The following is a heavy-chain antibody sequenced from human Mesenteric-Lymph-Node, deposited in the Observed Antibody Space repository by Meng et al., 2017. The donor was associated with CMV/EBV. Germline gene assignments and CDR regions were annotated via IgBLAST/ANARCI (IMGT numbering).Heavy chain of an antibody. CDR1: GFTFSDYY. D-gene: IGHD2-2*01. CDR2: ISSSGSTI. J-gene: IGHJ5*02. Sequence: GESLKISCAASGFTFSDYYMSWIRQAPGKGLEWVSYISSSGSTIYYADSVKGRFTISRDNAKNSLYLQMNSLRAEDTAVYYCARMALPDCSSTSCYQGWFDPWGQGTLVTVSS. CDR3: ARMALPDCSSTSCYQGWFDP. V-gene: IGHV3-11*01.